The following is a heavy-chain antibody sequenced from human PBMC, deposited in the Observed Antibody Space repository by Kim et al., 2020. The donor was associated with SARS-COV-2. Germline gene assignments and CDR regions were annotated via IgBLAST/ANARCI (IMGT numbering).Heavy chain of an antibody. D-gene: IGHD6-6*01. V-gene: IGHV3-30*04. CDR1: GFRFSNYA. CDR2: ISYDGNNK. CDR3: ARVHSSSSDHHYAMDV. Sequence: GGSQRLSCAASGFRFSNYAMHWVRQAPDKGLEWVAVISYDGNNKYYADSVKGRFTISRDNSKKTLFVQMNSLRVEDTAVYYCARVHSSSSDHHYAMDVWGQGTTVTVSS. J-gene: IGHJ6*02.